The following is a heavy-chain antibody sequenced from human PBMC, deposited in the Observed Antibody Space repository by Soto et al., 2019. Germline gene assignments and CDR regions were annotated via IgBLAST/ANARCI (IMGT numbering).Heavy chain of an antibody. V-gene: IGHV4-59*01. D-gene: IGHD1-26*01. Sequence: PSETLSLTCTVSGGSISSYYWSWIRQPPGKGLEWIGYIYYSGSTNYNPSLKSRVTISVDTPKNQFSLKLSSVTAADTAVYYCASHPGSYRRNWFDPWGQGTLVTVSS. CDR3: ASHPGSYRRNWFDP. J-gene: IGHJ5*02. CDR1: GGSISSYY. CDR2: IYYSGST.